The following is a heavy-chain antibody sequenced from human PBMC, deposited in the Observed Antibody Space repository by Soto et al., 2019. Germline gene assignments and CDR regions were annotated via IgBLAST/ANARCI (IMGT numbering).Heavy chain of an antibody. V-gene: IGHV3-66*01. J-gene: IGHJ4*02. Sequence: GGSLRLSCAASGFTVSSNYMSWVRQAPGKGLEWVSVIYSGGSTYYADSVKGRFTISRDNSKNTLYLQMNSLRAEDTAVYYCARALVVVVVANHFDYWGQGTLVTVSS. CDR2: IYSGGST. CDR3: ARALVVVVVANHFDY. D-gene: IGHD2-15*01. CDR1: GFTVSSNY.